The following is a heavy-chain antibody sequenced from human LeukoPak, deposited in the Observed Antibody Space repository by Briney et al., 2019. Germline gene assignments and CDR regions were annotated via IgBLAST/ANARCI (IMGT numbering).Heavy chain of an antibody. CDR1: GFTFSSYG. D-gene: IGHD3-3*01. V-gene: IGHV3-33*01. CDR3: AREGSYYDFWSGRYRHYYFDY. Sequence: QPGGSLRLSCAASGFTFSSYGMHWVRQAPGKGLEWVAVIWYDGSNKYYADSVKGRFTISRDNSKNTLYLQMNSLRAEDTAVYYCAREGSYYDFWSGRYRHYYFDYWGQGTLVTVSS. J-gene: IGHJ4*02. CDR2: IWYDGSNK.